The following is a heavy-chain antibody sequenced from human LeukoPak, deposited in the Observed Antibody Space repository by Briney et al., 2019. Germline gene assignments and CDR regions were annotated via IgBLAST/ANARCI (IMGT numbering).Heavy chain of an antibody. CDR3: ARDFGIAAAETYFDY. Sequence: ASVKVSCKASGYTFTGYYMHWVRQAPGQGLEWMGWINPNSGGTKYAQKFQGRVTMTRDMSTSTVYMELSSLRSEDTAVYYCARDFGIAAAETYFDYWGQGTLVTVSS. D-gene: IGHD6-13*01. V-gene: IGHV1-2*02. J-gene: IGHJ4*02. CDR1: GYTFTGYY. CDR2: INPNSGGT.